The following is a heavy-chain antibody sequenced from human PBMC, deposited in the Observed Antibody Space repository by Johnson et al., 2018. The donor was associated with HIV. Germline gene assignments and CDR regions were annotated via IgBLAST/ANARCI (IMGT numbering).Heavy chain of an antibody. CDR2: IWYDGSNK. V-gene: IGHV3-33*06. Sequence: QVQLVESGGGVVQPGKSLRLSCVASGFTFSSYGMHWVRQAPGKGLQWVAVIWYDGSNKYYADSVEGRFTVSRDNSKNTLHLQMNSLRAEDTAIYYCAKSPAKDHGGNSGAFTIWGQGTMVTVSS. D-gene: IGHD4-23*01. J-gene: IGHJ3*02. CDR1: GFTFSSYG. CDR3: AKSPAKDHGGNSGAFTI.